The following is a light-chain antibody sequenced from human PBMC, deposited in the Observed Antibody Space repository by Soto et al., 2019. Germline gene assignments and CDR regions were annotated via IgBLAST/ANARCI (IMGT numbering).Light chain of an antibody. Sequence: QSVLTQPASVSGSPGQSITISCTGTSSDVGGYNYVSWYQQHPGKAPKLMIYEVSNRPSGVSNRFSGSKSGNTASLTISGLQAEDEAVYYCSSYTSSSTRLVFGTGTKLTVL. V-gene: IGLV2-14*01. J-gene: IGLJ1*01. CDR2: EVS. CDR1: SSDVGGYNY. CDR3: SSYTSSSTRLV.